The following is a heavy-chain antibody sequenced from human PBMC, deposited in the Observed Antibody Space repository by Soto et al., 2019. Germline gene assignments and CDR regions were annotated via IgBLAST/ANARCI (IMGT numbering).Heavy chain of an antibody. V-gene: IGHV3-30*03. CDR2: ISYDGSNK. J-gene: IGHJ4*02. Sequence: QVQLVESGGGVVQPGRSLRLSCAASGFTFSSYGMHWVRQAPGKGLEWVAVISYDGSNKYYADAAKGRFTISRDNSKNTLYLQMNSLRAEDTAVYYCARPGGNSSFWGQGTLVTVSS. D-gene: IGHD2-21*02. CDR3: ARPGGNSSF. CDR1: GFTFSSYG.